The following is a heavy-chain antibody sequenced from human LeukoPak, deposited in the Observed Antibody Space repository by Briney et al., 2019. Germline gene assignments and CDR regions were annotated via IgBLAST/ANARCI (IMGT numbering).Heavy chain of an antibody. D-gene: IGHD7-27*01. Sequence: ASVKVSCRASGYTFTGYYMHWVRQDPGQGLEWMGWINPNSGGTNYAQKFQGRVTMTRDTSISTAYMELSRLRSDDTAVYYCARGRSWGAEYFQHWGQGTLVTVSS. J-gene: IGHJ1*01. CDR1: GYTFTGYY. V-gene: IGHV1-2*02. CDR3: ARGRSWGAEYFQH. CDR2: INPNSGGT.